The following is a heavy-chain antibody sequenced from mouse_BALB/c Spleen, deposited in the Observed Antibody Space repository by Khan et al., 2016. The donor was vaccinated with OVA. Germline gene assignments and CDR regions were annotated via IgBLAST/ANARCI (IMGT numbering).Heavy chain of an antibody. CDR2: IHYSGRT. Sequence: EVQLQASGPGLVKPSQSLTLTCTVTGYSITSDYAWNWIRQFPGSKLEWMGYIHYSGRTSYNPSPKRRISIPRDPTKHQFFLPLNSVTTEDTATYYCARRSVWGAGTTVTVSS. V-gene: IGHV3-2*02. J-gene: IGHJ1*01. CDR1: GYSITSDYA. CDR3: ARRSV.